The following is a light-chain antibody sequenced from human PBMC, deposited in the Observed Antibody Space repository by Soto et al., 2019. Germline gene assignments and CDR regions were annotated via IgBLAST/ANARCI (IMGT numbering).Light chain of an antibody. CDR1: SSDVGSYNY. J-gene: IGLJ1*01. V-gene: IGLV2-14*03. CDR3: CSYTSSNTLVYV. CDR2: DVN. Sequence: QSALTQPASVSGSPGQSITISCTGSSSDVGSYNYVSWYQHHPGEAPNLIIYDVNNRPSGVSNRFSGSKSGNTASLTISGLQAEDEADYYCCSYTSSNTLVYVFGTGTKVTVL.